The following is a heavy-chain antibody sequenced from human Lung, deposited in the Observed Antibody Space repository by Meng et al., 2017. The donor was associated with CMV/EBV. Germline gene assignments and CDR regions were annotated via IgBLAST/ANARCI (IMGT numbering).Heavy chain of an antibody. D-gene: IGHD3-22*01. J-gene: IGHJ4*02. Sequence: GGSXRLXCAASGFTFSSTWMHWVRQAPGKGLVWVSRINSVGSSTIYADSVKGRFTISIDNAKNTLYLQMNSLRSEDTAVYYCAREPYDYDSSLDYWGQGTXVTVSS. CDR1: GFTFSSTW. CDR3: AREPYDYDSSLDY. CDR2: INSVGSST. V-gene: IGHV3-74*01.